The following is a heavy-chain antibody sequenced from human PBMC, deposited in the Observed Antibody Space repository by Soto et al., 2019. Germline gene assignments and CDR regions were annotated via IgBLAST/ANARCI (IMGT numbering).Heavy chain of an antibody. CDR1: GFTFSSYA. D-gene: IGHD2-15*01. J-gene: IGHJ6*02. CDR2: ISGSGGST. V-gene: IGHV3-23*01. CDR3: AKVLPMSGSDIVVVVAATLGYGMDV. Sequence: GGSLRLSCAASGFTFSSYAMSWVRQAPGKGLEWVSAISGSGGSTYYADSVKGRFTISRDNSKNTLYLQMNSLRAGDTAVYYCAKVLPMSGSDIVVVVAATLGYGMDVWGQGTTVTVSS.